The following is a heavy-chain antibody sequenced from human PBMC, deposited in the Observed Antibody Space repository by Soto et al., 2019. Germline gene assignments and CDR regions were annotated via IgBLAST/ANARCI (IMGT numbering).Heavy chain of an antibody. CDR2: ISAYNGNT. CDR3: ARDPDKGGSGRYRYGLAA. V-gene: IGHV1-18*01. J-gene: IGHJ6*02. CDR1: GYTFTSYG. Sequence: QVQLVQSGAEVKKPGASVKVSCKASGYTFTSYGISWVRQAPGQGLEWMGWISAYNGNTNYAQKLQGRVTMTTDTSTSTAYMELRRLRSDDTAVYYCARDPDKGGSGRYRYGLAAWVQGTTVTVSS. D-gene: IGHD3-10*01.